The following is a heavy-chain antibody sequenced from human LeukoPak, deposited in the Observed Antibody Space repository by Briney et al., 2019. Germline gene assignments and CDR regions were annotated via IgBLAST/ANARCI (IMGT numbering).Heavy chain of an antibody. CDR2: ISYDGSNK. D-gene: IGHD1-1*01. CDR3: AREVQLERLGFGKEGSAFDY. V-gene: IGHV3-30*03. J-gene: IGHJ4*02. Sequence: GGSLRLSCAASGFTFSSYGMHWVRQAPGKGLEWVAVISYDGSNKYYADSVKGRFTISRDNSKNTLYLQMNSLRAEDTAVYYCAREVQLERLGFGKEGSAFDYWGQGTLVTVSS. CDR1: GFTFSSYG.